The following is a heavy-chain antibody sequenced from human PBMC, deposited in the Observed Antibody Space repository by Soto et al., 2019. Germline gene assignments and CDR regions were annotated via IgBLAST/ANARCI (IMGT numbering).Heavy chain of an antibody. Sequence: QITLMESGPALVKPTQTLTLTCTFPGFSLSTYGVGVAWIHPPPGKAPEWLALIYWDDDERYSPSLRSRLTITKDTPKNQVVLTMTNMDPVDTATYYCVHIYCDSSSYYLFFAYWGQGALVTVSS. V-gene: IGHV2-5*02. CDR2: IYWDDDE. D-gene: IGHD3-22*01. J-gene: IGHJ4*02. CDR3: VHIYCDSSSYYLFFAY. CDR1: GFSLSTYGVG.